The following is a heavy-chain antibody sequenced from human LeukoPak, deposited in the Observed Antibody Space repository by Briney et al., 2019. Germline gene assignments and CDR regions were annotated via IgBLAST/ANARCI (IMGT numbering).Heavy chain of an antibody. D-gene: IGHD3-9*01. CDR3: ARSPGTYYDILTGYFPYYFDY. CDR1: GGSISSYY. CDR2: IYYSGST. J-gene: IGHJ4*02. V-gene: IGHV4-59*01. Sequence: SETLSLTCTVSGGSISSYYWSWIRQPPGKGLEWIGYIYYSGSTNYNPSLRSRVTISVDTSKNQFSLKLSSVTAADTAVYYCARSPGTYYDILTGYFPYYFDYWGQGTLVTVSS.